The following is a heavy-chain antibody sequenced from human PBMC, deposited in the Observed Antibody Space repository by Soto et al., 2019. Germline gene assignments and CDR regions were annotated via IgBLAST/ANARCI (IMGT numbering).Heavy chain of an antibody. CDR1: GFTFSSXA. J-gene: IGHJ4*02. CDR2: XXXSGGXT. D-gene: IGHD6-19*01. V-gene: IGHV3-23*01. Sequence: GGSLRLSCAASGFTFSSXAMXWVRQAPGKGLEWVSAXXXSGGXTYYAEPGKGRFTISSDNSKNTLYLQMNSLRAEDTAVYYCAKEAQWLVEVXXVVCYFDYWGQGTLVTVSS. CDR3: AKEAQWLVEVXXVVCYFDY.